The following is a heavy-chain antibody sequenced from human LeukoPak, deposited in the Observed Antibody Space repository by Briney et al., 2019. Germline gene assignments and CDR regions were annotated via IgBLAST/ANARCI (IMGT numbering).Heavy chain of an antibody. CDR2: ISHSGIT. J-gene: IGHJ4*02. Sequence: PSETLSLTCAVYGGSFSGYYWSWIRQPPGKGLEWIAEISHSGITNFNPSLKRRVTISVDTSNNQFSLKLSSVTAADRAVYYCARGGWNKFDYWGQGNLVTVSS. V-gene: IGHV4-34*01. CDR1: GGSFSGYY. CDR3: ARGGWNKFDY. D-gene: IGHD1-1*01.